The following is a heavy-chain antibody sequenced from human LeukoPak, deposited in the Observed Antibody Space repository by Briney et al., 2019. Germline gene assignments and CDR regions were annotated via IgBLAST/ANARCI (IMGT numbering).Heavy chain of an antibody. Sequence: ASVKVSCKASGYTFTSYYIHWVRQAPGPGLEWMGLINPSGGSTNYAQKFQGRVTMTRDTSTSTVYMELSSLRSDDTAVYYCARDFLAAEDYWGQGTLVTVSS. CDR1: GYTFTSYY. J-gene: IGHJ4*02. V-gene: IGHV1-46*01. CDR3: ARDFLAAEDY. CDR2: INPSGGST. D-gene: IGHD6-13*01.